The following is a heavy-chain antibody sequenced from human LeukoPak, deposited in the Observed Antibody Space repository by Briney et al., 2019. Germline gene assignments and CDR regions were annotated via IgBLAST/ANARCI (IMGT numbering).Heavy chain of an antibody. CDR1: GFTFSSYA. CDR3: ARRLYDGKVYSIDY. D-gene: IGHD3-22*01. Sequence: GGSLRLSCAASGFTFSSYAMHWVRQAPGKGLEWVAAISSDGSNEYYADSVKGRFTISRDNSKNTLYLEMNSLRDEDTAVYYCARRLYDGKVYSIDYGGQGTLVTVSS. CDR2: ISSDGSNE. V-gene: IGHV3-30-3*01. J-gene: IGHJ4*02.